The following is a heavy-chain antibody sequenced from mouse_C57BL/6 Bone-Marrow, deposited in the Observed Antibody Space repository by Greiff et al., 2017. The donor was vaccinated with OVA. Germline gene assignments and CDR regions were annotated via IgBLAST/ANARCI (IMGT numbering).Heavy chain of an antibody. CDR2: ISSGSSTI. Sequence: EVKLQESGGGLVKPGGSLKLSCAASGFTFSDYGMHWVRQAPKKGLEWVAYISSGSSTIYYADTVKGRFTISRDNAKNTLFLQMTSLRSEDTAMYYCARLQLGRDYWGQGTTLTVSS. CDR1: GFTFSDYG. CDR3: ARLQLGRDY. V-gene: IGHV5-17*01. D-gene: IGHD4-1*02. J-gene: IGHJ2*01.